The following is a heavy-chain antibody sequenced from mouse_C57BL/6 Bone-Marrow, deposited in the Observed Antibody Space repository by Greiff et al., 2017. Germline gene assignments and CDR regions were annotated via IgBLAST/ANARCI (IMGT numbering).Heavy chain of an antibody. CDR2: ISSGSSTI. Sequence: EVMLVESGGGLVKPGGSLKLSCAASGFTFSDYGMHWVRQAPEKGLEWVAYISSGSSTIYYADTVKGRFTISRDNAKHTLFLQMTSLRSEDTAMYYCDRETVCSSYLYYWGRGTTLTVAS. D-gene: IGHD1-1*01. V-gene: IGHV5-17*01. J-gene: IGHJ2*01. CDR3: DRETVCSSYLYY. CDR1: GFTFSDYG.